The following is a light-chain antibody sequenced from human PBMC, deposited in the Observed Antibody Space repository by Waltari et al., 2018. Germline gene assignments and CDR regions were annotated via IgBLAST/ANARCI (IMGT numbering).Light chain of an antibody. J-gene: IGKJ1*01. CDR2: GAS. V-gene: IGKV3-15*01. Sequence: DIVMTQSPATLSVSPGERATLSCRASQSIGSNLAWYQHKPGQAPRFLIYGASTRATGIPVRFRGSWSGTEFTLTISSLQSADFAVYFCQQYNNWPETFGQGTKVEIK. CDR1: QSIGSN. CDR3: QQYNNWPET.